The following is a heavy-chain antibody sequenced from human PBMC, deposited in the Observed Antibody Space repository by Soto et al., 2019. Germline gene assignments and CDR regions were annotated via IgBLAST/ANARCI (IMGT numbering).Heavy chain of an antibody. CDR2: INSDGSNT. CDR3: VRDGASLINLFFGMDV. J-gene: IGHJ6*02. V-gene: IGHV3-74*01. CDR1: GFTFSSFW. Sequence: PGGSLRLSCAASGFTFSSFWMHWVRQAPGEGLVWVSRINSDGSNTNYADYVKGRYTISRDNARNSLYLQMNSLGAEDTAVYYCVRDGASLINLFFGMDVWGQGTTVTVSS. D-gene: IGHD2-8*01.